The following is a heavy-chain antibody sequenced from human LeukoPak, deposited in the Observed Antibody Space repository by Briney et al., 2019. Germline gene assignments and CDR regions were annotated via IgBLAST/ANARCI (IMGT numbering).Heavy chain of an antibody. J-gene: IGHJ4*02. CDR3: ASLKRGYSYGYRRGFDY. CDR2: INHSGST. Sequence: PSETLSLTCAVYGESFSGYYWSWIRQPPGKGLEWIGEINHSGSTNYNPSLKSRVTISVDTSKNQFSLKLSSVTAADTAVYYCASLKRGYSYGYRRGFDYWGQGTLVTVSS. CDR1: GESFSGYY. D-gene: IGHD5-18*01. V-gene: IGHV4-34*01.